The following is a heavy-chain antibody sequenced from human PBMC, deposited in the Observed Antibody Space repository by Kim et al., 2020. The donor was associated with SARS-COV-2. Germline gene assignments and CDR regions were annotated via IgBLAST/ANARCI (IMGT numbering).Heavy chain of an antibody. CDR3: ARQRYYYGSGSYGMDV. CDR2: IYPGDSDT. D-gene: IGHD3-10*01. J-gene: IGHJ6*02. V-gene: IGHV5-51*01. Sequence: GESLKISCKGSGYSFTSYWIGWVRQMPGKGLEWMGIIYPGDSDTRYSPSFQGQVTISADKSISTAYLQWSSLKASDTAMYYCARQRYYYGSGSYGMDVWGQGTTVTVSS. CDR1: GYSFTSYW.